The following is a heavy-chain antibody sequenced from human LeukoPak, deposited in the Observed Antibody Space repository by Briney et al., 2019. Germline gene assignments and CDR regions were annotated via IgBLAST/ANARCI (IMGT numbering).Heavy chain of an antibody. CDR3: ARGHIVVVPAAIYSRVNWFDP. CDR1: GGSFSGYY. CDR2: INHSGST. J-gene: IGHJ5*02. D-gene: IGHD2-2*02. Sequence: RASETLSLTCAVYGGSFSGYYWSWIRQPPGKGLEWIGEINHSGSTNYNPSLKSRVTISVDTSKNQFSLKLSSVTAADTAVYYCARGHIVVVPAAIYSRVNWFDPWGQGTLVTASS. V-gene: IGHV4-34*01.